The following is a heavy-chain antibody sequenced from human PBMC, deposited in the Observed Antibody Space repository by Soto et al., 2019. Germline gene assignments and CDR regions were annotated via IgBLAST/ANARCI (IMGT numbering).Heavy chain of an antibody. D-gene: IGHD3-10*01. J-gene: IGHJ4*02. CDR2: IVPTDSYT. V-gene: IGHV5-10-1*01. Sequence: LGESLKISCQASGYSFTTYWISWVRQMPGKGLECMGWIVPTDSYTDYGPSFESHVIMFVDRSINAAYLEWSSLKASDSAMYYCARHLIGGFDYWGQGTLVTVSS. CDR3: ARHLIGGFDY. CDR1: GYSFTTYW.